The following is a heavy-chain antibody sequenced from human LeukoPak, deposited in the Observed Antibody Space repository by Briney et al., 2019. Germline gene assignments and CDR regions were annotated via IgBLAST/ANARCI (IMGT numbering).Heavy chain of an antibody. Sequence: ASVKVSCKASGYTFTSYDINWVRQATGQGLEWMGWMNPNSGNTGYAQKFQGRVTMTRNTSISTAYMELSSLRAEDTAVYYCAKDRGSRITMIVVVPNFDYWGQGTLVTVSS. CDR3: AKDRGSRITMIVVVPNFDY. CDR1: GYTFTSYD. V-gene: IGHV1-8*01. J-gene: IGHJ4*02. D-gene: IGHD3-22*01. CDR2: MNPNSGNT.